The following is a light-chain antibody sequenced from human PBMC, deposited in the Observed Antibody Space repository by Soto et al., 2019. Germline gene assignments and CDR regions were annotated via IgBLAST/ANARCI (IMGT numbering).Light chain of an antibody. CDR1: QSLLHSNGNIY. J-gene: IGKJ1*01. Sequence: DIVLTQSPLSLPVTPGELASISCRSSQSLLHSNGNIYLDWYLQKPGQSPQLLIYLGSIRASGAPDRGRGSGSGTDFTLKITRAAAEDVGVYYCMQAIQAPRTFGLGTKVEIK. V-gene: IGKV2-28*01. CDR2: LGS. CDR3: MQAIQAPRT.